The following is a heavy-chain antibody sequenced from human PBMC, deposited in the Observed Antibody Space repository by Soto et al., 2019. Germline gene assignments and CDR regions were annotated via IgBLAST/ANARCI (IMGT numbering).Heavy chain of an antibody. V-gene: IGHV3-30-3*01. CDR1: GFTFSSYA. J-gene: IGHJ3*02. CDR3: ARDLSRSGYYTSSFDI. Sequence: SLRLSCAASGFTFSSYAMSWVRQATGKGLEWVASIKYDGSNKYYADSVKGRFTISRDNSKNTLYLQMNSLRAEDTAVYYCARDLSRSGYYTSSFDIWGQGTMVTVPS. CDR2: IKYDGSNK. D-gene: IGHD3-3*01.